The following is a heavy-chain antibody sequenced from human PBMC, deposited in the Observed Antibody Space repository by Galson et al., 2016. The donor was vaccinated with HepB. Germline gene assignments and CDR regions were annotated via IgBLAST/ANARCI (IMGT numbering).Heavy chain of an antibody. Sequence: LRLSCAASGLTFGRYAMSWVRQAPGKGLEWVSAISGDGGSPYYAGSVQGRFTSSRDRSTNTMYLQMNSLRTDDTAVYYCARFTQEWLDRVYYFDYWGQGTLVTVSS. D-gene: IGHD6-19*01. CDR1: GLTFGRYA. V-gene: IGHV3-23*01. CDR3: ARFTQEWLDRVYYFDY. CDR2: ISGDGGSP. J-gene: IGHJ4*02.